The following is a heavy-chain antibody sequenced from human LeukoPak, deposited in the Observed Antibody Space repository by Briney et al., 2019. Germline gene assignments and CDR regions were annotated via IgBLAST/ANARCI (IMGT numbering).Heavy chain of an antibody. CDR3: ARGGSMDFQH. Sequence: SETLSLTCTVSGDSISTYYWSWIRQPPGKGLEWIGYIYYSGSPNYNPSLKSRVTISVDTSKNQFSLKLSSVTAADTAVYYCARGGSMDFQHWGQGTLVTVSS. CDR2: IYYSGSP. V-gene: IGHV4-59*12. D-gene: IGHD2-2*01. J-gene: IGHJ1*01. CDR1: GDSISTYY.